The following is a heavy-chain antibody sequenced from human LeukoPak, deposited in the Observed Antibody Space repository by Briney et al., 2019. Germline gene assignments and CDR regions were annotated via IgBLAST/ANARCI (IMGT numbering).Heavy chain of an antibody. Sequence: GGSLRLSCAAFGFTFSTYWMSWVRQAPGKGLEWVANIKQDGSEKYYVDSVKGRLTISRDNAKNSLYLQMNSLRAEDTAMYYCARDSAGNDYWGQGTLVTVSS. J-gene: IGHJ4*02. V-gene: IGHV3-7*01. D-gene: IGHD6-13*01. CDR2: IKQDGSEK. CDR3: ARDSAGNDY. CDR1: GFTFSTYW.